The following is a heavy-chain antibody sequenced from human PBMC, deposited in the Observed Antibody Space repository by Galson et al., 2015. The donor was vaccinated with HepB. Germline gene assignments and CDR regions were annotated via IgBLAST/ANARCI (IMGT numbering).Heavy chain of an antibody. CDR2: IIPILGIA. CDR3: ARSPKYSSGWYNSAFDI. CDR1: GGTFSSYT. V-gene: IGHV1-69*02. Sequence: SVKVSCKASGGTFSSYTISWVRQPPGQGLEWMGRIIPILGIANYAQKFQGRVTITADKSTSTAYMELSSLRSEDTAVYYCARSPKYSSGWYNSAFDIWGQGTMVAVSS. J-gene: IGHJ3*02. D-gene: IGHD6-19*01.